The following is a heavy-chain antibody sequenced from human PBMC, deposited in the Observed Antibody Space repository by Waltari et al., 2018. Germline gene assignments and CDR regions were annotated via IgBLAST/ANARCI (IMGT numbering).Heavy chain of an antibody. J-gene: IGHJ4*02. CDR1: GFTCSEYW. CDR2: IREDGSRT. Sequence: EVQLVQSGGGLVQPGGSLRLSCTASGFTCSEYWMSWVRQAPGKGLEWVANIREDGSRTYYVDSVKGRFTISRDNAKNSLYLQMNSLRPGDTAVYFCAGPITLRGSCWGQGTLVTVSS. CDR3: AGPITLRGSC. V-gene: IGHV3-7*01. D-gene: IGHD3-22*01.